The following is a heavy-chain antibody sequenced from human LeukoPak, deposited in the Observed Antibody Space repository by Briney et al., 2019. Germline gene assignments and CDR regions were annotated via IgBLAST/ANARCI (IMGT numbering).Heavy chain of an antibody. V-gene: IGHV3-15*01. CDR2: IKSKTDGGTT. D-gene: IGHD2-2*01. CDR1: GFTFSNAW. Sequence: PGGSLRLSCAASGFTFSNAWMSWVRQAPGKGLQWVGRIKSKTDGGTTDYAAPVKGTFTISRDDSKNTLYLQMNSLKTEDTAVYYCTTDLRYCSSINCYHVDYWGQGTLVTVSS. J-gene: IGHJ4*02. CDR3: TTDLRYCSSINCYHVDY.